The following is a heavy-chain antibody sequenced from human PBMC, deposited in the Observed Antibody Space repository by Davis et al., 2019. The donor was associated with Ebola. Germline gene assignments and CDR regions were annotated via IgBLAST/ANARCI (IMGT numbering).Heavy chain of an antibody. Sequence: SETLSLTCAVSGAFVSSGGYSWIWIRQPPGKGLEWIGYYYYTGSTFYNPSLKSRVIISLDTSKNHFSLNLRSVTAADTAVYYCARIGGVEIDYWGQGILVTVSS. D-gene: IGHD6-25*01. CDR2: YYYTGST. CDR1: GAFVSSGGYS. CDR3: ARIGGVEIDY. J-gene: IGHJ4*02. V-gene: IGHV4-30-4*07.